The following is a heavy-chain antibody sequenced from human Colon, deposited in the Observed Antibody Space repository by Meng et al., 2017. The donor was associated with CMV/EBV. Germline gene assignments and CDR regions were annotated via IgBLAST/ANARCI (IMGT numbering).Heavy chain of an antibody. CDR1: GFSFSNFW. V-gene: IGHV3-7*01. Sequence: GGSLRLSCVASGFSFSNFWMSWVRQAPGKGLEWVANIKEDGSEQFYADSVKGRFTISRDNAKNSLFLQMDSLRAEDTAVYYCASFVGFWSGYYFGYWGQGTLVTVSS. CDR3: ASFVGFWSGYYFGY. D-gene: IGHD3-3*01. CDR2: IKEDGSEQ. J-gene: IGHJ4*02.